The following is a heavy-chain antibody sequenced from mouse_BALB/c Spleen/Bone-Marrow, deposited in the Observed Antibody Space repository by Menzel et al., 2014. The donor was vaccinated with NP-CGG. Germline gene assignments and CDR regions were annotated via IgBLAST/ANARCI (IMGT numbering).Heavy chain of an antibody. CDR2: ISSGGGST. D-gene: IGHD2-1*01. CDR1: GFAFSSYD. J-gene: IGHJ4*01. Sequence: EVKLVESGGGLVKPGGSLKLSCAASGFAFSSYDMSWVRQTPEKRLEWVAYISSGGGSTYYPDTVKGRFTISRDNAKNPLYLQMSSLKSEDTAMYYCARHGGNYVYYAMDYWGQGTSVTVSS. V-gene: IGHV5-12-1*01. CDR3: ARHGGNYVYYAMDY.